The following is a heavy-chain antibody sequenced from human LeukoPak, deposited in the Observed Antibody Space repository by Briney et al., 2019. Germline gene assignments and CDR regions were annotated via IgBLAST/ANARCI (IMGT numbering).Heavy chain of an antibody. V-gene: IGHV4-31*03. CDR1: GGSISSGGYY. J-gene: IGHJ3*02. Sequence: PSQTLSLTCTVSGGSISSGGYYWSWIRQHPGKGLEWIGYIYYSGSTYYNPSLKSRVTISVDTSKNQFSLKLSSVTAADTAVYYRARPDAHDAFDIWGQGTMVTVSS. CDR3: ARPDAHDAFDI. CDR2: IYYSGST.